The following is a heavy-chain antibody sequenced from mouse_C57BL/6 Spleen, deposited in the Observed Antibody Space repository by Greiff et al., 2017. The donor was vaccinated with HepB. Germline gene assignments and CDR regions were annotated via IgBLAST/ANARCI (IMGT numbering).Heavy chain of an antibody. D-gene: IGHD2-1*01. J-gene: IGHJ4*01. V-gene: IGHV1-69*01. Sequence: VQLQQPGAELVMPGASVKLSCKASGYTFTSYWMHWVKQRPGQGLEWIGEIDPSDSYTNYNQKFKGKSTLTVDKSSSTAYMQLSSLTTEGSAVYDCARGGGNYGGAMDYWGQGTSVTVSS. CDR1: GYTFTSYW. CDR2: IDPSDSYT. CDR3: ARGGGNYGGAMDY.